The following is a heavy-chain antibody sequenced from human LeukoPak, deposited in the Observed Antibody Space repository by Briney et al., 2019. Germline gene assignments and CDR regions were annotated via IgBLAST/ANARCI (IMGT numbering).Heavy chain of an antibody. CDR2: ISGSGAST. CDR3: ARDYESSGSNGAFDI. J-gene: IGHJ3*02. D-gene: IGHD6-19*01. V-gene: IGHV3-23*01. CDR1: GFTFAIHA. Sequence: GGSLRLSCAASGFTFAIHAMTWVRQAPGKGLEWVSAISGSGASTHYADSVKGRFTISRDNSKNTVYLQMNSVRAEDTAVYYCARDYESSGSNGAFDIWGQGTMVTVSS.